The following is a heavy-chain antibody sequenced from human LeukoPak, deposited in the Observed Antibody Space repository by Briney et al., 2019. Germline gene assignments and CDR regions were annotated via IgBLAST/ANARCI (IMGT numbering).Heavy chain of an antibody. CDR3: ARGAETYYDFWSGYSYYYYYTDV. J-gene: IGHJ6*03. Sequence: SETLSLTCTVSGGSISSYYWSWIRQPPGKGLEWVGYIYYSGSTNYNPSLKSRVTISVDTSKNQFSLKLSSVTAADTAVYYCARGAETYYDFWSGYSYYYYYTDVWGKGTTVTVSS. V-gene: IGHV4-59*12. CDR1: GGSISSYY. D-gene: IGHD3-3*01. CDR2: IYYSGST.